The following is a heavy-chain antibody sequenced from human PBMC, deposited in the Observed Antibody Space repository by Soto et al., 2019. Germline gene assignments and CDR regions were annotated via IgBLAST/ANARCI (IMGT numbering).Heavy chain of an antibody. CDR2: VYHGGNT. CDR1: GFSISSGNY. D-gene: IGHD2-15*01. J-gene: IGHJ3*01. Sequence: SETLSLTCAVSGFSISSGNYWGWIRKHPGKGLEWIGSVYHGGNTYYNPSLKSRVSISIGLSKNQFSLKLTSVTAADTAAYYCARARWYDAFNVWGQGTVVTVSS. V-gene: IGHV4-38-2*01. CDR3: ARARWYDAFNV.